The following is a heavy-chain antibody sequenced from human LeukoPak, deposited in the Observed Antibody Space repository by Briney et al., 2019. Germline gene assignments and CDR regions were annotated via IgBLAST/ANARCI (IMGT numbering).Heavy chain of an antibody. CDR1: GGTFSSYA. Sequence: SVKVSCKASGGTFSSYAISWVRQAPGQGLEWMGGIIPIIGTANYAQKFQGRVTITADESTSTAYMELSSLRSEDTAVYYCASSGMVRGVKFDYWGQGTLVTVSS. V-gene: IGHV1-69*13. CDR3: ASSGMVRGVKFDY. D-gene: IGHD3-10*01. J-gene: IGHJ4*02. CDR2: IIPIIGTA.